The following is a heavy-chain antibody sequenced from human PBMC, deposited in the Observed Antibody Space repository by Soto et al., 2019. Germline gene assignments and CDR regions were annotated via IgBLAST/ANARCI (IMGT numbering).Heavy chain of an antibody. CDR1: GCSISTYY. CDR2: IYYSGRT. J-gene: IGHJ3*02. Sequence: QVQLQESGPGLVKPSETLSLTCTVSGCSISTYYWSWIRQPPGKGLEWIGYIYYSGRTNYNPSLKSRVTISVDTSKNQFSLKLSSETAADTAVYYCARHRYGHHDDAFDIWGQGTMVTVSS. D-gene: IGHD4-17*01. CDR3: ARHRYGHHDDAFDI. V-gene: IGHV4-59*08.